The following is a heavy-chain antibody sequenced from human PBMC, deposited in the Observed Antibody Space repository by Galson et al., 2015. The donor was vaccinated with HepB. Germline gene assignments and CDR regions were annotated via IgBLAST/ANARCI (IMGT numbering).Heavy chain of an antibody. CDR3: ARYGSGWYVGS. CDR2: TYYRSKWYS. Sequence: CAISGDSVSSTSAAWNWFRQSPSRGLEWLGRTYYRSKWYSDYAGSLRSRITINPDTSKNLFSLHLNSVTPEDTAVYYCARYGSGWYVGSWGQGTLVTVST. CDR1: GDSVSSTSAA. D-gene: IGHD6-19*01. J-gene: IGHJ5*02. V-gene: IGHV6-1*01.